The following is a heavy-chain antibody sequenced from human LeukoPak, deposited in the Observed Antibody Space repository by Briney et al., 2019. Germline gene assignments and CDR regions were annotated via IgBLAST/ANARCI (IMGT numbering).Heavy chain of an antibody. CDR2: ISYDGSNK. J-gene: IGHJ3*02. V-gene: IGHV3-30-3*02. D-gene: IGHD2-2*01. Sequence: HPGGSLRLSCAASGFTFSSYAMHWVRQAPGKGLEWVAVISYDGSNKYYADSVKGRFTISRDNSKNTLYLQMNSLRAEDTAVYYCAKPDTAAMGPRAFDIWGQGTMVTVSS. CDR3: AKPDTAAMGPRAFDI. CDR1: GFTFSSYA.